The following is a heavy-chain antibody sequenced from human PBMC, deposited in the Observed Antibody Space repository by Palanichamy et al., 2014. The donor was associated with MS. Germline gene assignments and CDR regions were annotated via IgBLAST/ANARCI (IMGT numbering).Heavy chain of an antibody. D-gene: IGHD5-18*01. CDR3: ARDTAMVKDDYYYGMDV. J-gene: IGHJ6*02. CDR2: IWYDGSKK. V-gene: IGHV3-33*01. Sequence: QVQLVESGGGVVQPGRPLRLSCAASGCTFRSYGMHWVRQAPGKGLEWVAVIWYDGSKKYHADSVKGRFTISRDNSKNTLYLQMNSLRAEDTAVYYCARDTAMVKDDYYYGMDVWGQGTTVTVSS. CDR1: GCTFRSYG.